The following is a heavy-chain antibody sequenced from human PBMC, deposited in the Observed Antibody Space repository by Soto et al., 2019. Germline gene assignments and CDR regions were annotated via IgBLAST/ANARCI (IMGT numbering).Heavy chain of an antibody. J-gene: IGHJ4*02. D-gene: IGHD3-16*01. Sequence: KTSETLSLTCSVSGRSMSSNYWSWIRQSPDKGLEWLGYVFYGGTDYNPSLGGRVSMSAETSKSQFSLKLTSVTVADTAVYYCASYRGALYFESWGPGILVTVSS. CDR1: GRSMSSNY. V-gene: IGHV4-59*01. CDR2: VFYGGT. CDR3: ASYRGALYFES.